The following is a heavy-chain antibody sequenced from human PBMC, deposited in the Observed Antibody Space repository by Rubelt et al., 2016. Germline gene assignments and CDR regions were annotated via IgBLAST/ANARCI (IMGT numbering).Heavy chain of an antibody. D-gene: IGHD3-10*01. V-gene: IGHV1-2*06. CDR1: GYTFTGYY. CDR3: ARGVMVRGDYATNWFDP. Sequence: GYTFTGYYMHWVRQAPGQGLEWMGRINPNSGGTNYAQKFQGRVTMTRDTSISTAYMELSRLRSDDTAVYYCARGVMVRGDYATNWFDPWGQGTLVTVSS. J-gene: IGHJ5*02. CDR2: INPNSGGT.